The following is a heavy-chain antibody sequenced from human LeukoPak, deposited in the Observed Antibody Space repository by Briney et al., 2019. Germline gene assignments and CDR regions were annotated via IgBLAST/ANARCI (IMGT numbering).Heavy chain of an antibody. CDR2: IYYSGRT. J-gene: IGHJ4*02. CDR1: GGSISSYY. Sequence: SETLSLTCTVSGGSISSYYWSWIRQPPGKGLEWIGYIYYSGRTNYNPSLKSRVTISVDTSKNQFSLKLSSVTAADTAVYYCARGMADTYSSSWYVDPFDYWGQGTLVTVSS. CDR3: ARGMADTYSSSWYVDPFDY. V-gene: IGHV4-59*01. D-gene: IGHD6-13*01.